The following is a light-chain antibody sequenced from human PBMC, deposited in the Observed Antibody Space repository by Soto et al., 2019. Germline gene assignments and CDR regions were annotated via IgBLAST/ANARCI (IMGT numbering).Light chain of an antibody. CDR2: EDT. CDR3: GAWDRRLTEVV. V-gene: IGLV1-51*02. J-gene: IGLJ2*01. CDR1: SSNLGHHY. Sequence: QSVLTQPPSVSAAPGQRVTISCSGSSSNLGHHYVSWYQQFPGAAPKLLIYEDTNRPSGIPDRFSGSKSGTAATLSITGLQTGDEADYYCGAWDRRLTEVVFGGGTKVTVL.